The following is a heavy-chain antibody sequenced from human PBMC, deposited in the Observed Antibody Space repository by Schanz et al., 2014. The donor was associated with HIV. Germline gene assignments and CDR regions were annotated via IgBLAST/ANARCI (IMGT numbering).Heavy chain of an antibody. CDR1: GDTFSNYA. CDR3: ARGRYSGSYYNY. CDR2: IIPIFGTS. D-gene: IGHD1-26*01. Sequence: VQLEQSGAEVKKPGSSVKVSCKASGDTFSNYAINWVRQAPGQGLEWMGGIIPIFGTSNYAQKFQGRVTITADESTSTAYMELSSLRSEDTAVYYCARGRYSGSYYNYWGQGPLVTVSS. J-gene: IGHJ4*02. V-gene: IGHV1-69*01.